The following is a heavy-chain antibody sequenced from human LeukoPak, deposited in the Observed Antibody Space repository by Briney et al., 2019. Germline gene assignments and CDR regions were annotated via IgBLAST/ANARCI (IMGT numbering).Heavy chain of an antibody. CDR2: IYTSGST. CDR1: GGSISSYY. CDR3: ASIEAIFDY. V-gene: IGHV4-4*08. Sequence: SETLSLTCTVSGGSISSYYWSWIRQPPGKGLEWIGYIYTSGSTNYNPSLKSRVTVSVDTSKNQFSLKLSSVTAADTAVYYCASIEAIFDYWGQGTLVTVSS. J-gene: IGHJ4*02. D-gene: IGHD2-2*02.